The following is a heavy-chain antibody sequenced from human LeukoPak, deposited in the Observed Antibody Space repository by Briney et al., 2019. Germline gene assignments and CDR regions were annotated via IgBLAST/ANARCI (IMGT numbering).Heavy chain of an antibody. J-gene: IGHJ4*02. Sequence: ASVKVSCKASGYITNYYMHWVRQAPGQGLEWMGTINPSGGSTTYAQKFQGRVTMTRDTSTSTVYMELSSLRSEDTAVYYCARDHGSAYYRAPRHWGQGTLVTVSS. V-gene: IGHV1-46*01. CDR1: GYITNYY. D-gene: IGHD3-10*01. CDR2: INPSGGST. CDR3: ARDHGSAYYRAPRH.